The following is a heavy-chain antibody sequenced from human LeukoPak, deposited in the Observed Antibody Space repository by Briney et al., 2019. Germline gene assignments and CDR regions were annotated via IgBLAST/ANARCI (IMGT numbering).Heavy chain of an antibody. CDR2: IYHSGST. Sequence: SETLSLTCTVSGYSISSGYYWGWIRQPPGKGLEWIGSIYHSGSTYYNPSLKSRVTISVDTSKNQFSLKLSSVTAADTAVYFCARDWGVGGRPGYMDVWGKGTTVTVSS. D-gene: IGHD6-6*01. V-gene: IGHV4-38-2*02. CDR1: GYSISSGYY. J-gene: IGHJ6*03. CDR3: ARDWGVGGRPGYMDV.